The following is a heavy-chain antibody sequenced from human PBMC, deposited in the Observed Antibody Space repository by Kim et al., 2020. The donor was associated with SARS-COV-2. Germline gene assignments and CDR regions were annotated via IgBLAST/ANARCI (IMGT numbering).Heavy chain of an antibody. CDR2: INHSGST. Sequence: SETLSLTCAVYGGSFSGYYWSWIRQPPGKGLEWIGEINHSGSTNYNPSLKSRVTISVDTSKNQFSLKLSSVTAVDTAVYYCARVRYSSSWIDAFDIWGQG. V-gene: IGHV4-34*01. CDR1: GGSFSGYY. D-gene: IGHD6-13*01. J-gene: IGHJ3*02. CDR3: ARVRYSSSWIDAFDI.